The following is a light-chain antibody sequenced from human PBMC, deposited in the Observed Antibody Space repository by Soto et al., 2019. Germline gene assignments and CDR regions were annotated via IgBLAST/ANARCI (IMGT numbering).Light chain of an antibody. CDR3: QQYYSTPWT. J-gene: IGKJ1*01. CDR1: QSGLYSSNNKNH. CDR2: WAS. V-gene: IGKV4-1*01. Sequence: DIVMTQSPDSLAVSLGERATINCKSSQSGLYSSNNKNHLAWYQQKSGQPPKLLIYWASTRESGVPDRFRGSGSGTDFTLTISSLQAEDVAVYYCQQYYSTPWTFGQGTKVEIK.